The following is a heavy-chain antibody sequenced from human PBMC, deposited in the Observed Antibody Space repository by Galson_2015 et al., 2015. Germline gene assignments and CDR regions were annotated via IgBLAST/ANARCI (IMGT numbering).Heavy chain of an antibody. CDR3: ARDKIGGDGVLFDY. D-gene: IGHD2-21*02. Sequence: SCKASGGTFSSYAISWVRQAPGQGLEWMGGIIPIFGTANYAQKFQGRVTITADESTSTAYMELSSLRSEDTAVYYCARDKIGGDGVLFDYWGQGTLATVSS. J-gene: IGHJ4*02. V-gene: IGHV1-69*01. CDR2: IIPIFGTA. CDR1: GGTFSSYA.